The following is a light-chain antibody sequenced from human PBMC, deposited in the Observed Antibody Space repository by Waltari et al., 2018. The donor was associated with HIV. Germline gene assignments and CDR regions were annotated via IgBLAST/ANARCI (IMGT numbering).Light chain of an antibody. J-gene: IGKJ2*01. CDR1: QNIGSK. V-gene: IGKV3-15*01. CDR3: QQFHDWPLYT. Sequence: TQSPATLSVSPGDKITLSCRASQNIGSKLAWYQHTPGQAPWRLTSEASTRAPGVPARSSGSGFGTDFTLTINNLESGDFAIYYCQQFHDWPLYTFGQGTKLE. CDR2: EAS.